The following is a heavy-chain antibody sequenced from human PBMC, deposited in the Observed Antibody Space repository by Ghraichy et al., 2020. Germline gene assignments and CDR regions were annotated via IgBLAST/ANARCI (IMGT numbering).Heavy chain of an antibody. V-gene: IGHV3-48*02. CDR2: IKSDSSAI. CDR1: GFTFSGYS. CDR3: ARGVGSTDYTTHWFEP. D-gene: IGHD4-11*01. J-gene: IGHJ5*02. Sequence: GGSLRLSCEASGFTFSGYSMNWVRQAPGKGLEWVSYIKSDSSAIHYAASVKGRFTISRDNVRNSLYLQMNSLRDEDTAVYYCARGVGSTDYTTHWFEPWGQGTLVTVS.